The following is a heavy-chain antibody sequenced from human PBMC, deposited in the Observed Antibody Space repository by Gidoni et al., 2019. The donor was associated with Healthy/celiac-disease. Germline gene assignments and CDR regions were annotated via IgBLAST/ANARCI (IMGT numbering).Heavy chain of an antibody. J-gene: IGHJ5*02. CDR1: GGSISSYY. Sequence: QVQLQESGPGLVKPSETLSLTCTVSGGSISSYYWSWIRQPPGKGLEWIGYIYYSGSTNYNPSLKSRVTISVDTSKNQFSLKLSSVTAADTAVYYCARGRGLIDPWGQGTLVTVSS. V-gene: IGHV4-59*01. CDR3: ARGRGLIDP. D-gene: IGHD3-10*01. CDR2: IYYSGST.